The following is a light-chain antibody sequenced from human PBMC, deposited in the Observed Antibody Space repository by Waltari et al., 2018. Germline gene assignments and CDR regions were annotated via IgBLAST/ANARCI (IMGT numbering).Light chain of an antibody. V-gene: IGLV2-23*02. Sequence: QSALTQPASVSGSPGQSITISCTGSSSDVGSYNLVPWYQQHPGKAPKLMIYEVSKRPSGVSNRFSGSKSGNTASLTISGLQAEDEADYYCCSYAGSNTYWVFGGGTKLTVL. CDR3: CSYAGSNTYWV. CDR1: SSDVGSYNL. J-gene: IGLJ3*02. CDR2: EVS.